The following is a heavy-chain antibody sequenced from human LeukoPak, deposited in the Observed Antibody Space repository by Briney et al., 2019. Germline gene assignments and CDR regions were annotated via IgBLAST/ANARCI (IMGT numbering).Heavy chain of an antibody. D-gene: IGHD1-1*01. J-gene: IGHJ4*02. CDR2: IKYDESEK. Sequence: GGSLRLSCAASGFTFGDFWMGWVRQAPGKGLEWVASIKYDESEKHYVDSVKGRFTVSRDNAKNSLYLQMNNLRAEDTAVYFCARITTNGYFEYWGQGTLVTVSS. CDR3: ARITTNGYFEY. CDR1: GFTFGDFW. V-gene: IGHV3-7*01.